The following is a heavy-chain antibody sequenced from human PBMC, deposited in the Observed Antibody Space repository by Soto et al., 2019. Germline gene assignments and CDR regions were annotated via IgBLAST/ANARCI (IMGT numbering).Heavy chain of an antibody. CDR2: IIPIFGTA. CDR1: GGTFSSYA. CDR3: ARLPLVRRSGYESKPPVDY. V-gene: IGHV1-69*01. D-gene: IGHD5-12*01. J-gene: IGHJ4*02. Sequence: QVQLVQSGAEVKKPGSSVKVSCKASGGTFSSYAISWVRQAPGQGLEWMGGIIPIFGTANYAQKFQGRVTITADESTSKAYMGLSSLRSGDRAFYSGARLPLVRRSGYESKPPVDYWGQGTLVTVSS.